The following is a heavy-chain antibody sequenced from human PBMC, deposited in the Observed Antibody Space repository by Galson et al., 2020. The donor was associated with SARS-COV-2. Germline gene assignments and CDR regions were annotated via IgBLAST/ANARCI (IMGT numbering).Heavy chain of an antibody. CDR2: ISDRGST. J-gene: IGHJ6*03. CDR1: GGSISSGGHY. Sequence: SETLSLTCTVTGGSISSGGHYWSWIRQLPGKGLEWIGYISDRGSTYYNPSLKSRVTISVDTSKNQFSLKLNSVTAADTAVYYCARAVTYYYYYMDVWGKGTTVTVSS. CDR3: ARAVTYYYYYMDV. D-gene: IGHD2-21*02. V-gene: IGHV4-31*03.